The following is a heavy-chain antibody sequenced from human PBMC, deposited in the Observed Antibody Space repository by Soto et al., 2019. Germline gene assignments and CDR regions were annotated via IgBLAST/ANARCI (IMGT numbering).Heavy chain of an antibody. CDR2: ISAYNTNA. V-gene: IGHV1-18*01. CDR1: GYTFTNYG. D-gene: IGHD6-19*01. Sequence: QVQLVQSGAEVKKPGASVKVSCKASGYTFTNYGIVWVRQAPGQGLEWMGWISAYNTNADYAQMFQGRVTMTADTSTSTAYMELWSLSSDVTAVYYCATTHSAGGSIHWGQGTLVTVSS. J-gene: IGHJ4*02. CDR3: ATTHSAGGSIH.